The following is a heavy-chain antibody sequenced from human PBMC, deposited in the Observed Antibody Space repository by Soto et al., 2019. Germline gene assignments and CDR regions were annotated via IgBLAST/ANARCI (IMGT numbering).Heavy chain of an antibody. J-gene: IGHJ3*02. CDR1: GGSISSGGYY. CDR3: ARDGSIAAAGVAFDI. CDR2: IYYSGST. Sequence: SETLSLTCTVSGGSISSGGYYWSWIRQHPGKGLEWIGYIYYSGSTYYNPSLKSRVTISVDTSKNQFSLKLSSVTAADTAVYYCARDGSIAAAGVAFDIWGQGTMVTVSS. D-gene: IGHD6-13*01. V-gene: IGHV4-31*03.